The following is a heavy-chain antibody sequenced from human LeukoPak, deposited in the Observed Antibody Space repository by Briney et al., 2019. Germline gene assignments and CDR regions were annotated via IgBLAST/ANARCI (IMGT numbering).Heavy chain of an antibody. D-gene: IGHD1-26*01. CDR3: ARAKGGGYFQH. J-gene: IGHJ1*01. CDR2: IYYSGST. V-gene: IGHV4-39*01. Sequence: KSSETLSLTCTVSGGSISSSSYYWGWIRQPPGKGLEWIGSIYYSGSTYYNPSLKSRVTISVDTSKNQFSLKLSSVTAADTAVYYCARAKGGGYFQHWGQGTLVTVSS. CDR1: GGSISSSSYY.